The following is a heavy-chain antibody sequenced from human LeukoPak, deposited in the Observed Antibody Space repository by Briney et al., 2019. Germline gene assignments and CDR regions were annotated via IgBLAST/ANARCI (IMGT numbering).Heavy chain of an antibody. J-gene: IGHJ6*02. CDR3: TSVLFGYRSGGSCYGRPFSYGMDV. V-gene: IGHV4-34*01. Sequence: SETLSLTCAVYGGSFSGYYWSWIRQPPGKGLEWIGEINHSGSTNYNPSLKSRVTISVDTSKNQFSLKLSSVTAADTAVYYCTSVLFGYRSGGSCYGRPFSYGMDVWGQGTTVTVSS. CDR2: INHSGST. CDR1: GGSFSGYY. D-gene: IGHD2-15*01.